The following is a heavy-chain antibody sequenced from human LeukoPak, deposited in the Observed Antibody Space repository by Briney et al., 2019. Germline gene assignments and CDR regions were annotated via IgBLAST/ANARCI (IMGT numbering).Heavy chain of an antibody. D-gene: IGHD3-22*01. CDR1: GFTFSSYA. CDR2: ITYDGSNK. V-gene: IGHV3-30-3*01. CDR3: ATDGGYYDSSGYYWGAFDI. Sequence: RSLRLSCAASGFTFSSYAVHWVRQAPGKGLEWVALITYDGSNKYYADSVKGRFTISRDNSKNTLYLQMNSLRAEDTAVYYCATDGGYYDSSGYYWGAFDIWGQGTMVTVSS. J-gene: IGHJ3*02.